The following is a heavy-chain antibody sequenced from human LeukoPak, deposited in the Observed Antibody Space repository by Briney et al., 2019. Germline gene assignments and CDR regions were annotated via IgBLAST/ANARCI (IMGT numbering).Heavy chain of an antibody. D-gene: IGHD2-15*01. CDR3: AKGTGGGGAFDI. CDR1: GFTFSSYA. Sequence: SGGSLRLSCAASGFTFSSYAMSWVRQAPGKGLEWVSAISGSGGSTYYADSVKGRFTISRDNSKNTLYLQMNSLRAEDTAVYYCAKGTGGGGAFDIWGQGTMVTVSS. J-gene: IGHJ3*02. V-gene: IGHV3-23*01. CDR2: ISGSGGST.